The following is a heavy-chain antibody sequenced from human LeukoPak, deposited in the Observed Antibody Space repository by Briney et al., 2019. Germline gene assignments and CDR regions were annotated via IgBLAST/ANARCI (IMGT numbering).Heavy chain of an antibody. J-gene: IGHJ3*02. V-gene: IGHV3-13*01. CDR3: ARSIYCSSTSCPGDAFDI. Sequence: AGGSLRLSCAASGFTISSYDMHWVRQATGKGLEWVSAIGTAGDTYYPGSVKGRFTISRENAKNSLYLQMNSLRAGDTAVYYCARSIYCSSTSCPGDAFDIWGQGTMVTVSS. CDR1: GFTISSYD. CDR2: IGTAGDT. D-gene: IGHD2-2*01.